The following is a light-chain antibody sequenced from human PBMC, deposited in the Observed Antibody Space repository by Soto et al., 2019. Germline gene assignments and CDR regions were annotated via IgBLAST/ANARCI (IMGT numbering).Light chain of an antibody. V-gene: IGKV2-30*01. Sequence: DVVLTQSPLSLPVTLGQPASISCRSDESLVYYNGETYLNWFQQRPGQSPRRRLSKGSNRDSEGPDRFSGSGSGTDFTLKISRVEAEDVGLYYCMQGSHWPYTLGQGTKVEIK. CDR2: KGS. J-gene: IGKJ2*01. CDR3: MQGSHWPYT. CDR1: ESLVYYNGETY.